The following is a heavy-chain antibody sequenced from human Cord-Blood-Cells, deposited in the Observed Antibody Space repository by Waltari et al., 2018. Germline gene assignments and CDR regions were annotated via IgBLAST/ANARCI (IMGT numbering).Heavy chain of an antibody. CDR1: GGSISSSSYY. Sequence: QLQLQESGPGLVKPSETLSLTCTVSGGSISSSSYYWGWIRQPPGKGLEWIGSIYYSGSTYYTPSLKSRVTISVDTSKNQFSLKLSSVTAADTAVYYCAIGYCSSTSCYDAFDIWGQGTMVTVSS. CDR3: AIGYCSSTSCYDAFDI. CDR2: IYYSGST. V-gene: IGHV4-39*01. J-gene: IGHJ3*02. D-gene: IGHD2-2*01.